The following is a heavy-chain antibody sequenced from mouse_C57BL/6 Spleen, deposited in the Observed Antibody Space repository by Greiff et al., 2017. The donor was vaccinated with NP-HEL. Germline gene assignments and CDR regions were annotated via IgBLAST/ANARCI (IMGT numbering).Heavy chain of an antibody. CDR1: GYTFTSYT. V-gene: IGHV1-4*01. CDR3: ARYDYDTWFAY. D-gene: IGHD2-4*01. CDR2: INPSSGYT. Sequence: QVQLKESGAELARPGASVKMSCKASGYTFTSYTMHWVKQRPGQGLEWIGYINPSSGYTKYNQKFKDKATLTADKSSSTAYMQLSSLTSEDSAVYYCARYDYDTWFAYWGQGTLVTVSA. J-gene: IGHJ3*01.